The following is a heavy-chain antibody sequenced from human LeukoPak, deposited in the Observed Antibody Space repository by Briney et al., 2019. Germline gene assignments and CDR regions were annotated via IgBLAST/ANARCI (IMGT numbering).Heavy chain of an antibody. Sequence: SQTLSLTCAVSGGSISSGGYSWSWIRQPPGKGLEWIGRIYYSGTTYYNPSLKDRVTISVDTSKNQFSLRLTSVSAADTAVYFCSRRPYYYGMDVWGQGTTVTVS. J-gene: IGHJ6*02. CDR2: IYYSGTT. CDR1: GGSISSGGYS. V-gene: IGHV4-30-2*03. CDR3: SRRPYYYGMDV.